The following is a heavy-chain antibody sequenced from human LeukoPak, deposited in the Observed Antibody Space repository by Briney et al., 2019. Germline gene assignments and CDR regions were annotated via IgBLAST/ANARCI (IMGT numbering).Heavy chain of an antibody. CDR1: GFTVSNTY. D-gene: IGHD5-12*01. Sequence: GSLRLSCAASGFTVSNTYMTWVRQAPGKGLEWVSLIYTGGKTYYADSVKGRFTISRDNSRNSLYLQITSLRAEDTAVYYCAREKKRGYSGYDYWGQGTLVTVSS. CDR2: IYTGGKT. CDR3: AREKKRGYSGYDY. J-gene: IGHJ4*02. V-gene: IGHV3-53*01.